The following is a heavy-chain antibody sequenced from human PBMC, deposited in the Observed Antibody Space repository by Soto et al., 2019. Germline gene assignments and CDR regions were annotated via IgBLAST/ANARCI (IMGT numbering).Heavy chain of an antibody. D-gene: IGHD3-10*01. CDR1: GYTFTSYG. CDR2: ISAYNGNT. V-gene: IGHV1-18*04. CDR3: ARDQLGLWFGEPRFDY. J-gene: IGHJ4*02. Sequence: QVQLVQSGAEVKKPGASVKVSCKASGYTFTSYGISWVRQAPGQGLEWMGWISAYNGNTNYAQKRQGRVTMTTDTATRTAYMELRSLRSDDTAVYYCARDQLGLWFGEPRFDYWGQGTLVTVSS.